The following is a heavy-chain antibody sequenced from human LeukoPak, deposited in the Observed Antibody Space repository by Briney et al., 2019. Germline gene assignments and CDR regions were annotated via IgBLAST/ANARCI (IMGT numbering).Heavy chain of an antibody. D-gene: IGHD6-19*01. Sequence: SETLSLTCAVYGGSFSGYYWSWIRQPPGKGLEWIGEINHSGSTNYNPSLKSRVTISVDTSKNQFSLKLSSVTAADTAVYYCARGSGWYLGGYWGQGTLVTVSS. CDR2: INHSGST. CDR3: ARGSGWYLGGY. J-gene: IGHJ4*02. V-gene: IGHV4-34*01. CDR1: GGSFSGYY.